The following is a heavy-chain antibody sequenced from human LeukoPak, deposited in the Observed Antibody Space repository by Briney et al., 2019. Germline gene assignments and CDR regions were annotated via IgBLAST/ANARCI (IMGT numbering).Heavy chain of an antibody. CDR1: GLTFSTYW. Sequence: PGGSLRLSCVASGLTFSTYWMHWVRQAPGKGLVWVSRINGDGSNTTYADSVKGRFTISRDNAKNTLYVQMNSLRPEDTAVYYCARVEGVTSLIDYWGQGTLVTVSS. CDR2: INGDGSNT. CDR3: ARVEGVTSLIDY. J-gene: IGHJ4*02. V-gene: IGHV3-74*03. D-gene: IGHD2-2*01.